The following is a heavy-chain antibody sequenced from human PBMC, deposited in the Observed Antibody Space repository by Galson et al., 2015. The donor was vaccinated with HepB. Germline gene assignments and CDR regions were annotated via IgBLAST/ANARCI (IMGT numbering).Heavy chain of an antibody. J-gene: IGHJ4*02. CDR3: ARLSRRAGLVITNFDY. Sequence: QSGAEVKKPGESLKISCKGSGYSFTDYWIGWVRQMPGKGLEWMGIIYPGDSDTRYFPSFQGQVTFSADKSITTAYLQWSSLKASDTAMYCCARLSRRAGLVITNFDYWGQGSLVTVSS. CDR1: GYSFTDYW. CDR2: IYPGDSDT. V-gene: IGHV5-51*01. D-gene: IGHD3-22*01.